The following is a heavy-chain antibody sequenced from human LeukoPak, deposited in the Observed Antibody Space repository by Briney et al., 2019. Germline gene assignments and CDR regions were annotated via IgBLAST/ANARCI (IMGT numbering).Heavy chain of an antibody. Sequence: SETLSLTCAVYGGSFSGYYWSWIRQPPGKGLEWIGEINHSGSTNYNPSLKSRVTISVDTSKNQFSLKLSSVTAADTAVYYCASGSLQSHYYYYYGMDVWGQGTTVTVSS. CDR3: ASGSLQSHYYYYYGMDV. CDR1: GGSFSGYY. J-gene: IGHJ6*02. D-gene: IGHD4-11*01. CDR2: INHSGST. V-gene: IGHV4-34*01.